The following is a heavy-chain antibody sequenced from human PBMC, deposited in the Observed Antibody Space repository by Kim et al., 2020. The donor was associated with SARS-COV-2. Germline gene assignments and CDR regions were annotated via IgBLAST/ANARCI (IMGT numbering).Heavy chain of an antibody. V-gene: IGHV4-39*07. CDR3: ASHIAVAGVFRDY. Sequence: YNTALKSRITIAVDTAKTQFSLKLSSVTAADTAVYYCASHIAVAGVFRDYWGQGTLVTVSS. D-gene: IGHD6-19*01. J-gene: IGHJ4*02.